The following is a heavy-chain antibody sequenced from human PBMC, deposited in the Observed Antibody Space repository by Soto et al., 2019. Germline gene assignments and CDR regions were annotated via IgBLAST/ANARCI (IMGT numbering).Heavy chain of an antibody. V-gene: IGHV1-69*13. J-gene: IGHJ6*02. D-gene: IGHD2-8*01. CDR2: IIPIFGTA. Sequence: GASVKVSCKASVGTFSSYAISWVRQAPGQGLEWMGGIIPIFGTANYAQKFQGRVTITADESTSTAYMELSSLRSEDTAVYYCARDLNGYSGMDVWGQGTTVTVS. CDR3: ARDLNGYSGMDV. CDR1: VGTFSSYA.